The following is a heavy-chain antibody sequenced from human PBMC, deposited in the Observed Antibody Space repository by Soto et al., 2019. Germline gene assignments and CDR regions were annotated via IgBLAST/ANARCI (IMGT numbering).Heavy chain of an antibody. CDR3: ASGRASCCGDCYFSPFDY. CDR2: IIPIFGTA. V-gene: IGHV1-69*13. Sequence: SVKVSCKASGGTFSSYAISWVRQAPGQGLEWMGGIIPIFGTANYAQKFQGRVTITADESTSTAYMELSSLRSEDTAVYYCASGRASCCGDCYFSPFDYWGQGTLVTVSS. D-gene: IGHD2-21*02. CDR1: GGTFSSYA. J-gene: IGHJ4*02.